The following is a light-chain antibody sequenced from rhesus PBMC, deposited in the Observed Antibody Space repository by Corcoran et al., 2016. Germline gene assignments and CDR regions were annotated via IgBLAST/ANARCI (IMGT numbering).Light chain of an antibody. Sequence: DIQMTQSPSSLSTSVGDRVTVTCRASQGINKGLSWYQQKPGKAPTLLIYAASNLQTGVSFRFSGSGSGTDYTLPITRLQPEDVATYYCLQTYTSPYSFGQGTRVEIK. J-gene: IGKJ2*01. V-gene: IGKV1-94*01. CDR1: QGINKG. CDR2: AAS. CDR3: LQTYTSPYS.